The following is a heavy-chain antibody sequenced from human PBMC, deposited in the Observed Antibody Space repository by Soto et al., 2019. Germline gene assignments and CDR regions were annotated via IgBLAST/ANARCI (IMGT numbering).Heavy chain of an antibody. CDR1: GGSISSSSYY. D-gene: IGHD4-4*01. V-gene: IGHV4-39*01. J-gene: IGHJ6*02. CDR2: IYYSGST. Sequence: SETLSLTCTVSGGSISSSSYYWGLIRQPPGKGLEWIGSIYYSGSTYYNPSLKSRVTISVDTSKNQFSLKLSSVTAADTAVYYCARRFDDYSKGEDYYGMDVWRQGTTVTVSS. CDR3: ARRFDDYSKGEDYYGMDV.